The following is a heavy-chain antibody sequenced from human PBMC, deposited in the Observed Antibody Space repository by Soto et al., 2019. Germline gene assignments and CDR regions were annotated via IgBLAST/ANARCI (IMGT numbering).Heavy chain of an antibody. J-gene: IGHJ3*02. V-gene: IGHV1-46*03. Sequence: ASVKVSCKASGYTLTSYYMHWVRQAPGQGLEWMGIINPSGGSTSYAQKFQGRVTMTRDTSTSTVYMELSSLRSEDTAVYYCARRSGSAAFDIWGQGTMVTVSS. CDR3: ARRSGSAAFDI. D-gene: IGHD6-25*01. CDR1: GYTLTSYY. CDR2: INPSGGST.